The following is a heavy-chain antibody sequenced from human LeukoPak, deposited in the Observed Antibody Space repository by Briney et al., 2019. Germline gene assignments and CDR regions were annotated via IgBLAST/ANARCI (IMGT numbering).Heavy chain of an antibody. CDR2: IKQDGSEK. CDR1: GFTFSSYW. V-gene: IGHV3-7*01. Sequence: GGSLRLSCAASGFTFSSYWMSWVRQAPGKGLEWVANIKQDGSEKYYVDSVKGRFTISRDNAKNSLYLQMNSLRAEDTAVYYCAREDVTMIVDGMDVWGQGTTVTVSS. J-gene: IGHJ6*02. CDR3: AREDVTMIVDGMDV. D-gene: IGHD3-22*01.